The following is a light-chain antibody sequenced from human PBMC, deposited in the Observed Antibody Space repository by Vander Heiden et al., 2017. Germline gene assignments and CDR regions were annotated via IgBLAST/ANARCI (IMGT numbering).Light chain of an antibody. CDR1: KLGDKY. V-gene: IGLV3-1*01. CDR2: QDS. CDR3: QAWDSFWV. Sequence: SFELTQPPSAPASSRQTASSTCSGDKLGDKYGCWYQQKPGQSPVLVIYQDSKRPSGIPERFSGSNSGNTATLTISGTQAMDEADYYCQAWDSFWVFGGGTKLTVL. J-gene: IGLJ3*02.